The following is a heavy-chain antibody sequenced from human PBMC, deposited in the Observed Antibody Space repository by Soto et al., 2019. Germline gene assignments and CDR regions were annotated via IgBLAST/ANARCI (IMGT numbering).Heavy chain of an antibody. D-gene: IGHD3-10*01. CDR2: ISGYYDNT. V-gene: IGHV1-18*01. Sequence: QVQLVQSGAEIKKPGASVKVSCKASGYTFTSSGISWLRQAPGQGLEWMGWISGYYDNTNYAQNLQDRVTMTTDTSTSTAYMELRSLRSEDTAVYYCARHPAQSGTFDFWGQGTLVTVSS. CDR1: GYTFTSSG. CDR3: ARHPAQSGTFDF. J-gene: IGHJ4*02.